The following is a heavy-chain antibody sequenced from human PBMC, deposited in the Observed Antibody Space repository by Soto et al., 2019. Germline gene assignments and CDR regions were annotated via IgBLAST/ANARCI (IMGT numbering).Heavy chain of an antibody. CDR3: ASAYNWNYVSFDY. V-gene: IGHV4-59*01. D-gene: IGHD1-7*01. J-gene: IGHJ4*02. Sequence: LTCKVSGVSISSYYWSWIRQPPGKGLEWIGYIYNRGTTSYNPSLKSRVTISLDTSKNQLSLRLSSVTAADTAVYYCASAYNWNYVSFDYWGQGTLVTVSS. CDR2: IYNRGTT. CDR1: GVSISSYY.